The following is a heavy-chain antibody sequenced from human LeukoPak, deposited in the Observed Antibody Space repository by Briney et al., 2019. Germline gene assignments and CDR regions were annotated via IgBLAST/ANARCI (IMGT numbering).Heavy chain of an antibody. J-gene: IGHJ4*02. CDR1: GYTFTSYG. Sequence: WASVKVSCKASGYTFTSYGISWVRQAPGQGLEWMGWIITYNANTNYAQKLQGRVTMTTDTSTSTAYMELRSLRSDDTAVYYCARSYNWNANFDYWGQGTLVTVSS. CDR3: ARSYNWNANFDY. D-gene: IGHD1-20*01. V-gene: IGHV1-18*01. CDR2: IITYNANT.